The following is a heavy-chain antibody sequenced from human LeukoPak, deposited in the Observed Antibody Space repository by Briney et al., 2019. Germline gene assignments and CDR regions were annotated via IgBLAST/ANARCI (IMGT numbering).Heavy chain of an antibody. V-gene: IGHV3-48*01. Sequence: GGSLRLSCAASGFTFSSYSMNWVRQAPGKGLEWVSYISSSSSTIYYADSVKGRFTISRDNAKNSLYLQMNSLRAEDTAVYYCASWTGYSSSYSWFDPWGQGTLVTVSS. J-gene: IGHJ5*02. D-gene: IGHD6-13*01. CDR2: ISSSSSTI. CDR3: ASWTGYSSSYSWFDP. CDR1: GFTFSSYS.